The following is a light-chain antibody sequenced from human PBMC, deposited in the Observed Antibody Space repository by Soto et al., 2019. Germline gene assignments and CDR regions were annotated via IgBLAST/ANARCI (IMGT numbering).Light chain of an antibody. Sequence: AIQMTQSPSSLSASVGDRVTITCRASQGIRNDLGWYQQRPGKAPKVLIYATSTLQTGVPSRFSGSGSGTDFTLTISSLQPEDFANYYCRQDSNYPLTFGGGTKVEIK. CDR1: QGIRND. V-gene: IGKV1-6*01. CDR3: RQDSNYPLT. J-gene: IGKJ4*01. CDR2: ATS.